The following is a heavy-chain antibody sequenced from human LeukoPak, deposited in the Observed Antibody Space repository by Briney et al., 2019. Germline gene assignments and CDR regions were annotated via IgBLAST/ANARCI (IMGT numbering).Heavy chain of an antibody. D-gene: IGHD6-25*01. CDR1: GYSFTSYW. V-gene: IGHV5-51*01. CDR2: IYPGDSDT. CDR3: ATSQGASGWAYYFDY. J-gene: IGHJ4*02. Sequence: GESLKISCKGSGYSFTSYWIGWVRQMPGKGLEWMGVIYPGDSDTRYSPSFQGQVTISADKSISTAYLQWSSLKASDTAMYYCATSQGASGWAYYFDYWGQGTLVTVSS.